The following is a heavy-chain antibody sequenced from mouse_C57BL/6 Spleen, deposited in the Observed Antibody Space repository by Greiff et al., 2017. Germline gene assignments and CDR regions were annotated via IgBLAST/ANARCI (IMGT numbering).Heavy chain of an antibody. J-gene: IGHJ2*01. Sequence: EVQLQQSGPELVKPGASVKISCKASGYTFTDYYMNWVKQSHGKSLEWIGDINPNNGGTSYNQKFKGKATLTVDKSSSTAYMELRSLTSEDSAVYYCARLRLRLPLDYWGQGTTLTVSS. CDR3: ARLRLRLPLDY. CDR1: GYTFTDYY. V-gene: IGHV1-26*01. D-gene: IGHD3-2*02. CDR2: INPNNGGT.